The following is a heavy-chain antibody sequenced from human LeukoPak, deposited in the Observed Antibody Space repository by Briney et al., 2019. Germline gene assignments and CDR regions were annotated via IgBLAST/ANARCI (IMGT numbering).Heavy chain of an antibody. CDR1: GYTFTSYG. CDR3: ARESDYDILNGYPRGFDP. J-gene: IGHJ5*02. Sequence: ASVKVSCKASGYTFTSYGISWVRQAPGQGLEWMGWISAYNGNTNYAQKLQGRVTMTTDTSTSTAYMELRSLRSDDTAVYYCARESDYDILNGYPRGFDPWGQGTLVTVSS. D-gene: IGHD3-9*01. CDR2: ISAYNGNT. V-gene: IGHV1-18*01.